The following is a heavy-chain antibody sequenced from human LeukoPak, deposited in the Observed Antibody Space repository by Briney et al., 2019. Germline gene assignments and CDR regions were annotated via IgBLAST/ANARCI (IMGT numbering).Heavy chain of an antibody. CDR1: GFTFSSYW. V-gene: IGHV3-23*01. Sequence: GGSLRLSCAASGFTFSSYWMSWVRQAPGKGLEWVSAISGSGGSTYYADSVKGRFTISRDNSKNTLYLQMNSLRAEDTAVYYCARLYCSSTSCYFYAFDIWGQGTMVTVSS. CDR2: ISGSGGST. CDR3: ARLYCSSTSCYFYAFDI. J-gene: IGHJ3*02. D-gene: IGHD2-2*01.